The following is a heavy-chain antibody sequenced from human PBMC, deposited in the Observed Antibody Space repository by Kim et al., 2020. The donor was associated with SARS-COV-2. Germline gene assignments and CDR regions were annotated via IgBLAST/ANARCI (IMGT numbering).Heavy chain of an antibody. D-gene: IGHD6-13*01. Sequence: GGPLRLSCAASGFTFSSYSMNWVRQAPGKGLEWVSSISSSSSYIYYADSVKGRFTISRDNAKNSLYLQMNSLRAEDTAVYYCARGSVAAAGRGNFQHWGQGTLVTVSS. J-gene: IGHJ1*01. CDR2: ISSSSSYI. CDR3: ARGSVAAAGRGNFQH. V-gene: IGHV3-21*01. CDR1: GFTFSSYS.